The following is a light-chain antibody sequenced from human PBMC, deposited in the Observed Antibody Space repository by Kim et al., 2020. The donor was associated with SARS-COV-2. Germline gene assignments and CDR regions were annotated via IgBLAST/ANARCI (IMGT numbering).Light chain of an antibody. Sequence: ELTQPPSVSGAPGQRVIISCTGADSNIGAGSDVHWYQQLPGAVPRLLIYGNMNRPSGISDRFSASKSGASASLAITGLLAEDEADYYCQTYDRSLKVSVFGGGTQLTVL. J-gene: IGLJ2*01. CDR2: GNM. V-gene: IGLV1-40*01. CDR1: DSNIGAGSD. CDR3: QTYDRSLKVSV.